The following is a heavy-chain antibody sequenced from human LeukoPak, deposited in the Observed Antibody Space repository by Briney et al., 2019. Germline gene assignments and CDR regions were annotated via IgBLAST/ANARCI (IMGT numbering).Heavy chain of an antibody. CDR1: GFTVGYNY. CDR3: ARGYSSGWYGGY. Sequence: GESLRLSCAASGFTVGYNYMSWVRQAPGKGLEWVSVIYSGGSTYYADSVKGRFTISRDNSKNTLYLQMNSLRAEDTAVYYCARGYSSGWYGGYWGQGTLVTVSS. CDR2: IYSGGST. D-gene: IGHD6-19*01. J-gene: IGHJ4*02. V-gene: IGHV3-53*01.